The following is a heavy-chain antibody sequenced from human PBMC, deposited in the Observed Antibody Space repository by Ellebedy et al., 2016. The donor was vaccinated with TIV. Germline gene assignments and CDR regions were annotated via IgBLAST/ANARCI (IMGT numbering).Heavy chain of an antibody. CDR2: VNQSGRT. J-gene: IGHJ4*02. D-gene: IGHD6-19*01. CDR3: AEGRSGWYYFDY. CDR1: GGSLSYYF. V-gene: IGHV4-34*01. Sequence: SETLSLTCTISGGSLSYYFWSWVRQPPGKGLEWIGEVNQSGRTNYHPSLKSRVTISVDTSKNQFSLRLSSVTAADTAVYYCAEGRSGWYYFDYWGQGTLVTISS.